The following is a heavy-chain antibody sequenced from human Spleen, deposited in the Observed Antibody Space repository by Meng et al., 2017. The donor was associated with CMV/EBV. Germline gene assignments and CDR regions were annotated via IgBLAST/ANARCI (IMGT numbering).Heavy chain of an antibody. Sequence: ASVKVSCKASGYTFTAYYIHWVRQAPGQGLEWMGWINPNSGGTNYAQKFQGRVTMIRDTSISTAYMELSRLRSDDMAVYHCARVKRYCTGGTCSSTGYYGMNVWGQGTTVTVSS. V-gene: IGHV1-2*02. CDR3: ARVKRYCTGGTCSSTGYYGMNV. CDR1: GYTFTAYY. D-gene: IGHD2-15*01. J-gene: IGHJ6*02. CDR2: INPNSGGT.